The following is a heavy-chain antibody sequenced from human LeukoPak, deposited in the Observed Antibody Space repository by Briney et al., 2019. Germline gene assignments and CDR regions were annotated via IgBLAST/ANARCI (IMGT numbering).Heavy chain of an antibody. Sequence: GGSLRLSCTASGFTFNNYAMSWVRQAPGKGLEWVSASSASGDSQYYGDSVKGRFTISRDNSKNTLDLQMNSLRVEDTAVYYCAKGVYGSGSYREYFEQWGQGTLVSVSS. CDR1: GFTFNNYA. J-gene: IGHJ1*01. V-gene: IGHV3-23*01. CDR3: AKGVYGSGSYREYFEQ. D-gene: IGHD3-10*01. CDR2: SSASGDSQ.